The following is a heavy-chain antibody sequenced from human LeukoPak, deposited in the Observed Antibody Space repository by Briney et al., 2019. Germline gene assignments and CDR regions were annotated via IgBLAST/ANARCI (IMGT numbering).Heavy chain of an antibody. V-gene: IGHV3-33*06. J-gene: IGHJ4*02. Sequence: PGRSLRLSCAASGFTFSSYGMHWVRQAPGKGLAWVAVIWYDGSNKYYADSVKGRFTISRDNSKNTLYLQMNSLRAEDTAVYYCAKDSGSYSLDYWGQGTLVTVSS. D-gene: IGHD1-26*01. CDR2: IWYDGSNK. CDR1: GFTFSSYG. CDR3: AKDSGSYSLDY.